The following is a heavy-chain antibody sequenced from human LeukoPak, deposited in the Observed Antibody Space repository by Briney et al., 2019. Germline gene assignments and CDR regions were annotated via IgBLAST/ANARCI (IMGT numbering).Heavy chain of an antibody. Sequence: HTGGSLRLSCAASGFTFNSYLMSWVRQAPGKGLAWVSRIDGDGATTSYEGSVKGRFTISRDNANNMVYLEMNSLRVEDTAVYYCTRDSGADRRYFDLWGRGTLVTVSS. CDR2: IDGDGATT. V-gene: IGHV3-74*01. J-gene: IGHJ2*01. CDR1: GFTFNSYL. D-gene: IGHD7-27*01. CDR3: TRDSGADRRYFDL.